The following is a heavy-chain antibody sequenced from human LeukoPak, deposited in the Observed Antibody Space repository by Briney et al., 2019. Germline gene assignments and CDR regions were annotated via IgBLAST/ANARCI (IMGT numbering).Heavy chain of an antibody. CDR3: ASDTYDSSGYYYY. CDR1: GFTFDSYW. V-gene: IGHV3-21*01. J-gene: IGHJ4*02. D-gene: IGHD3-22*01. Sequence: GGSLRLSCAASGFTFDSYWMTWVRQAPGKGLEWVSSISSSSSYIYYADSVKGRFTISRDNAKNSLYLQMNSLRAEDTAVYYCASDTYDSSGYYYYWGQGTLVTVSS. CDR2: ISSSSSYI.